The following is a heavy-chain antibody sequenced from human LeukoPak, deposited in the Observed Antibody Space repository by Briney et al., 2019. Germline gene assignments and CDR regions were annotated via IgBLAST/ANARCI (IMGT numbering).Heavy chain of an antibody. J-gene: IGHJ4*02. CDR1: GFTFNNYV. D-gene: IGHD6-13*01. CDR2: VSGTGDST. CDR3: AKASREYSSTWYY. Sequence: GGSLRLSCAASGFTFNNYVMSWVRQAPGKGLEWVSSVSGTGDSTYYVDSVKGRFTISRDNFKNRLYLQMNSLRDDDTAVYYCAKASREYSSTWYYWGQGTLVTVSS. V-gene: IGHV3-23*01.